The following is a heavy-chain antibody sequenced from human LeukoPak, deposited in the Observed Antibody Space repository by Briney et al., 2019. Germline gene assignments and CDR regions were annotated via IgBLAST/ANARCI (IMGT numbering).Heavy chain of an antibody. V-gene: IGHV4-38-2*02. J-gene: IGHJ4*02. Sequence: SETLSLTCTVSGYSISSGYYWGWIRQPAGKGLEWIGSIYHSGSTYYNPSLKSRVTISVDTSKNQFSLKLSSVTAADTAVYYCASAGFGDLDYWGQGTLVTVSS. CDR2: IYHSGST. CDR1: GYSISSGYY. D-gene: IGHD3-10*01. CDR3: ASAGFGDLDY.